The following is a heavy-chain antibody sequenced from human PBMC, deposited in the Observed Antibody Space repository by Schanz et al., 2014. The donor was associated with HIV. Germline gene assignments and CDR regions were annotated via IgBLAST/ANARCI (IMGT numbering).Heavy chain of an antibody. J-gene: IGHJ6*02. Sequence: EVQLAESGGGLVQPGRSLRLFCEASGFTFDDYDMHWVRQVPGKGLEWVSSISWNSGSRGYADSVKGRFTISRDNDNDSLYLQMNSLSPEDTALYYCAKDRGVGSGMVTNYYYGMDVWGQGTTVTVSS. D-gene: IGHD5-18*01. CDR2: ISWNSGSR. V-gene: IGHV3-9*01. CDR1: GFTFDDYD. CDR3: AKDRGVGSGMVTNYYYGMDV.